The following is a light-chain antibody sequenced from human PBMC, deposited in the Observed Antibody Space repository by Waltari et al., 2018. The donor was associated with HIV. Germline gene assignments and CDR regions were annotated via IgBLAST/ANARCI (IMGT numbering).Light chain of an antibody. CDR3: SSHAGSKVV. CDR1: SPNIGRNN. Sequence: QSVLTQPPSASGTPGQRVTISCSGGSPNIGRNNVYWYQHFPGTAPKLLIFSNDQRPAGVPDRFSGSKSGNTASLTVSGLQPEDEADYYCSSHAGSKVVFGGGTRLTVL. CDR2: SND. V-gene: IGLV1-44*01. J-gene: IGLJ2*01.